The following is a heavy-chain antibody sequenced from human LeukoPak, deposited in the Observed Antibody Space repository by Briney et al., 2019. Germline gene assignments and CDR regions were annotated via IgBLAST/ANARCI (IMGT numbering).Heavy chain of an antibody. Sequence: GGSLRLFCAASGFTFSSYAMHWVRQAPGKGLEWVAVISYDGSNKYYADSVKGRFTISRDNSKNTLYLQMNSLRAEDTAVYYCARAAPPYYDYVWGSPYYWGQGTLVTVSS. CDR3: ARAAPPYYDYVWGSPYY. J-gene: IGHJ4*02. CDR2: ISYDGSNK. CDR1: GFTFSSYA. D-gene: IGHD3-16*01. V-gene: IGHV3-30-3*01.